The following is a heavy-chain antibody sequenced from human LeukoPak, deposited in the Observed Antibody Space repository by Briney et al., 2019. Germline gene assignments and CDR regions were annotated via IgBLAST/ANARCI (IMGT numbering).Heavy chain of an antibody. V-gene: IGHV3-11*01. CDR2: ISSSGSTI. CDR1: GFTFSDYY. Sequence: GGSLRLSCAASGFTFSDYYMSWIRQAPGKGLEWVSYISSSGSTIYYADSVKGRFTISRDNAKNSLYLQMNSLRAEDTAVYYCARDKSIIAAAAPALFDYWGQGTLVTVSS. CDR3: ARDKSIIAAAAPALFDY. D-gene: IGHD6-13*01. J-gene: IGHJ4*02.